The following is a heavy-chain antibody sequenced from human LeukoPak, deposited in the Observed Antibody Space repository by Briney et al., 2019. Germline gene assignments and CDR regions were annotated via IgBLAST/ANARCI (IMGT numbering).Heavy chain of an antibody. CDR2: IYTSGST. J-gene: IGHJ5*02. V-gene: IGHV4-4*08. CDR3: ARDLLDYQLLSGSWFDP. D-gene: IGHD2-2*01. Sequence: KTSETLSLTCTVSGGSISSYYWSWIRQPPGKGLEWIGHIYTSGSTNYNHSLKSRVTISVDTSKNHFSLKLNSVTAADTAVYYCARDLLDYQLLSGSWFDPWGQGTLVTVSS. CDR1: GGSISSYY.